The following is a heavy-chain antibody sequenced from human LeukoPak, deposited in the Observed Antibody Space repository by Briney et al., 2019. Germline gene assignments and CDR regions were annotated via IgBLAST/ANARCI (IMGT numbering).Heavy chain of an antibody. V-gene: IGHV3-30*18. CDR2: ISYDGSNK. J-gene: IGHJ3*02. CDR1: GFTFSSFG. Sequence: PGRSLRLSCAASGFTFSSFGMHWVRQAPGKGLEWVAVISYDGSNKYYADSVKGRFTISRDNSKNTLYLQMNSLRAEDTAVYYCAKDRKPRPAFDIWGQGTMVTVSS. CDR3: AKDRKPRPAFDI.